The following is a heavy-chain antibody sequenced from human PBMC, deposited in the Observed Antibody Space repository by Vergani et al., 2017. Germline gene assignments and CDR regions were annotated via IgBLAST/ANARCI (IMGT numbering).Heavy chain of an antibody. CDR1: GYNFATEW. Sequence: EVQLVQSGAEVKKPGESLRISCKGSGYNFATEWIGWVRQMPGKGLEWMGIIYPGDSDTKYNPSFQGQVTISVDKSISVAYLQWDSLQASDTAIYYCARLSGNDGYVYFDYWGQGTPVTVSS. J-gene: IGHJ4*02. V-gene: IGHV5-51*01. D-gene: IGHD5-18*01. CDR3: ARLSGNDGYVYFDY. CDR2: IYPGDSDT.